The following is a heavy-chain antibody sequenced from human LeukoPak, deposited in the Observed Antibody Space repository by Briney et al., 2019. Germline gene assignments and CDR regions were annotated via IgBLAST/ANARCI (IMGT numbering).Heavy chain of an antibody. CDR3: ARVSSSGYNIDY. V-gene: IGHV1-24*01. CDR1: GYTLTELS. J-gene: IGHJ4*02. CDR2: FDPEDGET. Sequence: ASVKVSCKVSGYTLTELSMHWVRQAPGKGLEWMGGFDPEDGETIYAQKFQGRVTMTEDTSTDTAYMELSSLRSEDTAVYYCARVSSSGYNIDYWGQGTLVTVSS. D-gene: IGHD6-19*01.